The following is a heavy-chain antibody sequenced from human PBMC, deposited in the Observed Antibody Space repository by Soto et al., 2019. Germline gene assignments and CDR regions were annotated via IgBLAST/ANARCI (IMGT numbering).Heavy chain of an antibody. Sequence: EVQLVQSGGGLLKPGESLRLSCGGFGFTFSNAWMSWVRQAPGKGLEWVGRIKSTTNGETTDYAAPVKGRFTISSDDSKKTLYLQMNSLTTDDTAVYYCGTGSAFDIWGQGTVVTVAS. CDR3: GTGSAFDI. J-gene: IGHJ3*02. CDR1: GFTFSNAW. V-gene: IGHV3-15*01. CDR2: IKSTTNGETT.